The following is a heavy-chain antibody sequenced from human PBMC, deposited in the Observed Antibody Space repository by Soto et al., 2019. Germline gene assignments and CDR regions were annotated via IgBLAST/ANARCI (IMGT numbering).Heavy chain of an antibody. Sequence: AETLPLTNAVYGGSFSGYYWSWIRQPPGKGLEWIGEINHRGSTNYNPSLKSRVTISVDTSKNQFSLKLSSVTAADTAVYYCARSATGLLWFGEFWVFDIWGQGTMVPV. CDR2: INHRGST. CDR3: ARSATGLLWFGEFWVFDI. J-gene: IGHJ3*02. CDR1: GGSFSGYY. V-gene: IGHV4-34*01. D-gene: IGHD3-10*01.